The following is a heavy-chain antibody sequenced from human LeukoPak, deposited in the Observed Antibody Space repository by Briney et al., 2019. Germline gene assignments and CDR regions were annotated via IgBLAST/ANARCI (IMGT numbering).Heavy chain of an antibody. D-gene: IGHD2-15*01. CDR3: ARAHCSGGSCYGNYYYYYGMDV. CDR2: IWYDGSNK. Sequence: GRSLRLSCAASGFTFGSYGMHWVRQAPGKGLEWVAVIWYDGSNKYHADSVKGRFTISRDSSKNTLYLQMNSLRVEDTAVYYCARAHCSGGSCYGNYYYYYGMDVWGQGTTVTVSS. V-gene: IGHV3-33*01. CDR1: GFTFGSYG. J-gene: IGHJ6*02.